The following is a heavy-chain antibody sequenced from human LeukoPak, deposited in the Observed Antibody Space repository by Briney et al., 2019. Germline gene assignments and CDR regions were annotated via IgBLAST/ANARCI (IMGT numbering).Heavy chain of an antibody. J-gene: IGHJ4*02. V-gene: IGHV3-7*01. CDR3: ARSSIAARPLVY. CDR2: IKQDGSEK. D-gene: IGHD6-6*01. CDR1: GFTFNSYW. Sequence: GGSLRLSCAVSGFTFNSYWMSWVRQAPGQGLEWVANIKQDGSEKHYVDSVKGRFTISRDNAKNSLYLQMNSLRAEDTAVYYCARSSIAARPLVYWGQGTLVTVSS.